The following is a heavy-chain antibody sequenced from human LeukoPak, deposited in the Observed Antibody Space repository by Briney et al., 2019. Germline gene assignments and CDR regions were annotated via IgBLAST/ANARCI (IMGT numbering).Heavy chain of an antibody. J-gene: IGHJ4*02. CDR1: GVSVRSYY. V-gene: IGHV4-59*02. CDR2: IYYTGTT. Sequence: PSETLSLTCTVSGVSVRSYYWTWMRQPPGKELEWLGYIYYTGTTNYNPSLKSRLTISVDTSKDHFSLKLSSVTAADTAVYYCAREVTGTSGSFDYWGQGALVTVSS. D-gene: IGHD6-19*01. CDR3: AREVTGTSGSFDY.